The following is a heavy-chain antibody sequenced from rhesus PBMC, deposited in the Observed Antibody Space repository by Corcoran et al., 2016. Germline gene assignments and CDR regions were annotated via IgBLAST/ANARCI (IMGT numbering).Heavy chain of an antibody. CDR3: AREWVGGDY. CDR1: GGSISGYY. V-gene: IGHV4-81*01. D-gene: IGHD5-24*01. CDR2: IDCNRAGT. Sequence: QVQLQESGPGLVKPSETLSLTCTVSGGSISGYYWSWIRQPPGKGLEWIRNIDCNRAGTNSNPSLKSRVTSSKNTAKNQFSLKLSAGTAADTAVYYCAREWVGGDYWGQGVLVTVSS. J-gene: IGHJ4*01.